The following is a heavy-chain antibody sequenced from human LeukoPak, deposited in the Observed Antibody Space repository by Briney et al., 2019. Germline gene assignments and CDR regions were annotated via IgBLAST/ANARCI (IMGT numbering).Heavy chain of an antibody. Sequence: PSETLSLTCADYGGSFSGYYWSGIRQPPGKGLEWIGEINHSGSTNYNPSLKSRVTISVDTSKNQFSLKLSSVTAADTAVYYCARGRSPYYYGSGSPAGVFDPWGQGTLVTVSS. CDR3: ARGRSPYYYGSGSPAGVFDP. V-gene: IGHV4-34*01. CDR2: INHSGST. CDR1: GGSFSGYY. D-gene: IGHD3-10*01. J-gene: IGHJ5*02.